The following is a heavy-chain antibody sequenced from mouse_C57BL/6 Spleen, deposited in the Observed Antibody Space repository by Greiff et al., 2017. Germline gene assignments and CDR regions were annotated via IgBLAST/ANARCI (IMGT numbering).Heavy chain of an antibody. CDR3: ARAGYGNHFDY. CDR1: GFTFSDYG. V-gene: IGHV5-17*01. CDR2: ISSGSSTI. D-gene: IGHD2-10*02. J-gene: IGHJ2*01. Sequence: EVKLVESGGGLVKPGGSLKLSCAASGFTFSDYGMHWVRQAPEKGLEWVAYISSGSSTIYYADTVKGRFTISRDNAKNTLFLQMTSLRSEDTAMYYCARAGYGNHFDYWGQGTTLTVSS.